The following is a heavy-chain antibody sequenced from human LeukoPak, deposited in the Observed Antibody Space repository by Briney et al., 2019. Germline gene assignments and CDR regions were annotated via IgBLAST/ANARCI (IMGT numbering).Heavy chain of an antibody. CDR3: ARDVSRISDY. J-gene: IGHJ4*02. D-gene: IGHD2-15*01. V-gene: IGHV3-21*01. CDR2: ISSDSSYI. Sequence: GGSLRLSCAASGFTFSSYSMNWDRQAPGKGLQWVSSISSDSSYIYYVDSLKGRFTISRDNAKNSLYLQMNSLRAEGTAVYYCARDVSRISDYWGQGTLVTVSS. CDR1: GFTFSSYS.